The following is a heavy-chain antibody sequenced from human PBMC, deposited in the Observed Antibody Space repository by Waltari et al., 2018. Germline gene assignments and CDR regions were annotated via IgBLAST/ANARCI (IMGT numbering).Heavy chain of an antibody. V-gene: IGHV2-5*01. Sequence: QITLKESGPTLVKPTPTLTLTCTSSGFPLSTSGVGVRWTRQPPGKALEWLALIDWNDDKRYSPSLKSRLTITKDTSKNQVVLTMTNMDPVDTATYYCAHRRRVPAATLCAFDIWGQGTMVTVSS. D-gene: IGHD2-2*01. CDR1: GFPLSTSGVG. CDR2: IDWNDDK. CDR3: AHRRRVPAATLCAFDI. J-gene: IGHJ3*02.